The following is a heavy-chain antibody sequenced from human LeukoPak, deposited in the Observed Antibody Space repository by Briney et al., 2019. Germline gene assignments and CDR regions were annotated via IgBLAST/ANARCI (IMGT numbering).Heavy chain of an antibody. Sequence: SETLSLTCTVSGGSISSSSYYWGWIRQPPGKGLEWIGSIYYSGSTYYNPSLKSRVTISVDTSKNQFSLKLSSVTAADTAVYYCARDRQWAVAGMLDAFDIWGQGTMVTVSS. CDR3: ARDRQWAVAGMLDAFDI. CDR1: GGSISSSSYY. CDR2: IYYSGST. V-gene: IGHV4-39*07. D-gene: IGHD6-19*01. J-gene: IGHJ3*02.